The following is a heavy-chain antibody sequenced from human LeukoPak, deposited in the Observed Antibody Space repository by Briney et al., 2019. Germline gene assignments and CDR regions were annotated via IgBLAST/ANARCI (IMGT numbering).Heavy chain of an antibody. J-gene: IGHJ4*02. CDR3: ARVRRIEGKVDY. CDR1: GGSISSSSYY. CDR2: IYYSGST. D-gene: IGHD1-26*01. Sequence: NPSETLSLTCTVSGGSISSSSYYWGWIRQPPGKGLEWIGSIYYSGSTYYNPSLKSRVTISVDTSKNQFSLKLSSVTAADTAVYYCARVRRIEGKVDYWGQGTLVTVSS. V-gene: IGHV4-39*07.